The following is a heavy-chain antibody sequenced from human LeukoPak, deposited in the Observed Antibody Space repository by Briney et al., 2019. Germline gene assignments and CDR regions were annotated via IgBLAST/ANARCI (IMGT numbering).Heavy chain of an antibody. CDR1: GFTFSSYA. V-gene: IGHV3-23*01. CDR2: ISGSGGST. J-gene: IGHJ5*02. CDR3: AEHYSSGYYYA. D-gene: IGHD3-22*01. Sequence: PGGSLRLSCAASGFTFSSYAMSWVRQAPGKGLEWVSAISGSGGSTYYADSVKGRFTISRDNSKNTLYLQMDSLRAEDTAVYYCAEHYSSGYYYAWGQGTLVTVSS.